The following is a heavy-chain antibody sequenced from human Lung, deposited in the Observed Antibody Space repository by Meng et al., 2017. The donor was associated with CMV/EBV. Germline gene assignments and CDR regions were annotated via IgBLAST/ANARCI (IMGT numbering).Heavy chain of an antibody. CDR2: IKEDGSGQ. CDR1: GFTFTTFW. J-gene: IGHJ6*02. D-gene: IGHD2-21*01. CDR3: ARYANSQYGMDV. Sequence: ESXKISXAASGFTFTTFWMTWVRQAPGKGLEWVANIKEDGSGQWYVDSVKGRFTISRDNAKKSVYLQMNSLRAEDTAVYYCARYANSQYGMDVWGQGTTVTVSS. V-gene: IGHV3-7*01.